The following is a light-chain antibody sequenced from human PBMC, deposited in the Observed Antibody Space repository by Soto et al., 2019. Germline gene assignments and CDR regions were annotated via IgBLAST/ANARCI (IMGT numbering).Light chain of an antibody. Sequence: DIQMTQSPSSLSASVGDRVTITCRASQSIGSYFNWYQQKPGKAPKLLIHAASALESGVPSRFSGSGSGTDFTLTISSLQPGDFATYYCQQSYSTPWTFGQASKVEI. CDR2: AAS. V-gene: IGKV1-39*01. CDR1: QSIGSY. J-gene: IGKJ1*01. CDR3: QQSYSTPWT.